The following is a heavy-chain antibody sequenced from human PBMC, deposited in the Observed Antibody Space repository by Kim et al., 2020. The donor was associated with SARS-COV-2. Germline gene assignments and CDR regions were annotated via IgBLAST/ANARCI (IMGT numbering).Heavy chain of an antibody. CDR3: AAFPVVDTAEYYYYGMDV. J-gene: IGHJ6*02. V-gene: IGHV4-39*01. D-gene: IGHD5-18*01. CDR1: GGSISSSSYY. Sequence: SETLSLTCTVSGGSISSSSYYWGWIRQPPGKGLEWIGSIYYSGSTYYNPSLKSRVTISVDTSKNQFSLKLSSVTAADTAVYYCAAFPVVDTAEYYYYGMDVWGQGTTVTVSS. CDR2: IYYSGST.